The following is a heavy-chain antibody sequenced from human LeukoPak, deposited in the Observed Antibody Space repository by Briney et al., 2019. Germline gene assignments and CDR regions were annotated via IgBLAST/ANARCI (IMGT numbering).Heavy chain of an antibody. V-gene: IGHV4-39*01. CDR3: ARQVRSPVVMFMDV. Sequence: PSGTLSLTCTVAGGSISTSTYNWGWIRQPPGKGLEWIGSVYYTGITYYNPSVESRVTISVDTSKNHFSLELNSVTAADTGVYFCARQVRSPVVMFMDVWGKGTTVIVSS. CDR2: VYYTGIT. D-gene: IGHD3-22*01. CDR1: GGSISTSTYN. J-gene: IGHJ6*03.